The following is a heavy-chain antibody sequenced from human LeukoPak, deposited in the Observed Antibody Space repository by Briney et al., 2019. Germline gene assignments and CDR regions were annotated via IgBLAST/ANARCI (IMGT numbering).Heavy chain of an antibody. J-gene: IGHJ4*02. CDR3: AREKSDILTGYCDY. V-gene: IGHV3-21*01. Sequence: GGSLRLSCAASGFTFSSYSMNWVRQAPGKGLEWVSSISSSSSYIYYADSVKGRFTISRDNAKNSLYLQTNSLRAEDTAVYYCAREKSDILTGYCDYWGQGTLVTVSS. CDR1: GFTFSSYS. D-gene: IGHD3-9*01. CDR2: ISSSSSYI.